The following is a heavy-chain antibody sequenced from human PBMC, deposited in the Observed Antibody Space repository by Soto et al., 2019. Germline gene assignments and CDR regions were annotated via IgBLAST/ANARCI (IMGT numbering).Heavy chain of an antibody. Sequence: GASVKVSCKASGGTFSSYDINWVRQATGQGLEWMGWMNPNSGNTGYAQKFQGRVTMTRNTSISTAYMELSSLRSEDTAVYYCARGRYSYGYFRWFDPWGQGTLVTVSS. V-gene: IGHV1-8*02. D-gene: IGHD5-18*01. CDR2: MNPNSGNT. CDR3: ARGRYSYGYFRWFDP. CDR1: GGTFSSYD. J-gene: IGHJ5*02.